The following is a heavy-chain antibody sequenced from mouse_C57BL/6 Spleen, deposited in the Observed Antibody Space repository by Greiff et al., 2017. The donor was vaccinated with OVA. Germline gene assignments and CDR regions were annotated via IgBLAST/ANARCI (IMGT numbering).Heavy chain of an antibody. CDR3: TKGVAPLAMDY. CDR2: IDPETGGT. Sequence: VKLVESGAELVRPGASVTLSCKASGYTFTDYEMHWVKQTPVHGLEWIGAIDPETGGTAYNQKFKGKAILTADKSSSTAYMELRSLTSEDSAVYYCTKGVAPLAMDYWCQGTSVTVSS. CDR1: GYTFTDYE. J-gene: IGHJ4*01. V-gene: IGHV1-15*01. D-gene: IGHD1-1*02.